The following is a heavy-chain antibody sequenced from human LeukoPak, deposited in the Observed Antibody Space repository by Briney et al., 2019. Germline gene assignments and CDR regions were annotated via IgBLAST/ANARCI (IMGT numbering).Heavy chain of an antibody. J-gene: IGHJ3*02. V-gene: IGHV3-23*01. Sequence: PGGSLRLSCVASGFTFSSYAMSWVRQAPGKGLEWVSAISGSGGSTYYADSVKGRFTISRDNSKNTLYLQMNSLRAEDTAVYYCAKDLRSYYNVNAFDIWGQGTMVTVSS. CDR1: GFTFSSYA. CDR2: ISGSGGST. CDR3: AKDLRSYYNVNAFDI. D-gene: IGHD3-10*01.